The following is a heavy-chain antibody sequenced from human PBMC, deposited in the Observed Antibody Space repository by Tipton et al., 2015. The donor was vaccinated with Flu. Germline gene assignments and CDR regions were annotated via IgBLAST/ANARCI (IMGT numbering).Heavy chain of an antibody. V-gene: IGHV4-38-2*02. CDR3: ARDSGAYPLGFDP. D-gene: IGHD2-15*01. CDR2: IFRTGST. J-gene: IGHJ5*01. Sequence: LRLSCTISGDSISSNYYWGWIRQPPGKGLEWIGNIFRTGSTYRNPSLKSRVTIAIDTSKNQLSLTLTSVTAADTAVYYCARDSGAYPLGFDPWGRGTLVTVSS. CDR1: GDSISSNYY.